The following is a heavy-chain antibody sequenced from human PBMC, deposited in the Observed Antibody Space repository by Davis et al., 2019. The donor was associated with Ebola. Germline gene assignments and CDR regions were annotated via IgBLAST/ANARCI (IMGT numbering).Heavy chain of an antibody. J-gene: IGHJ4*02. V-gene: IGHV4-4*07. CDR2: IYTSGST. D-gene: IGHD4-17*01. CDR3: ARGLDYGDYGAIDY. CDR1: SYSINDYY. Sequence: SETLSLTCTVSSYSINDYYWTWIRQPAGKGLEWIGHIYTSGSTNYNPSLKSRVSISIDTSKNQFSLRLTSVTAADMAVYYCARGLDYGDYGAIDYWGQGTLVTVSS.